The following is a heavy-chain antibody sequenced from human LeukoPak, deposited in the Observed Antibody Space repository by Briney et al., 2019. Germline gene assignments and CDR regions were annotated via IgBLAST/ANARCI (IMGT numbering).Heavy chain of an antibody. Sequence: SETLSLTCTVSGGSISDYYWTWIRQSPGAGLEWIGYMDYSGSTAYNPSLKSRVTISIDTSKKQFSLELSSVTAADTAVYYCARVGGDFWTGPNWFDPWGQGTLVTVSS. D-gene: IGHD3/OR15-3a*01. V-gene: IGHV4-59*08. CDR3: ARVGGDFWTGPNWFDP. CDR2: MDYSGST. CDR1: GGSISDYY. J-gene: IGHJ5*02.